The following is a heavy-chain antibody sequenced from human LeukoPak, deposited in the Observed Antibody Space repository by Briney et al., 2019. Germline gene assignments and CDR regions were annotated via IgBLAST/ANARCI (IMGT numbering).Heavy chain of an antibody. CDR3: ARGSIAVDPDAFDI. D-gene: IGHD6-19*01. V-gene: IGHV3-30*03. CDR1: KFSFSSCG. CDR2: ISYDGSNT. Sequence: GRSLRLSCAASKFSFSSCGMHWVRQAPGKGLEWVAAISYDGSNTDYADSVKGRFTISRDNSKNTLYLQMNSLRAEDTAVYYCARGSIAVDPDAFDIWGQGTMVTVSS. J-gene: IGHJ3*02.